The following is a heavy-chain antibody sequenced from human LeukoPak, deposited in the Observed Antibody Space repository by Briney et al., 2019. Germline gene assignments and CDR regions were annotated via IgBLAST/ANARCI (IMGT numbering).Heavy chain of an antibody. CDR2: IYYSGTT. V-gene: IGHV4-59*01. D-gene: IGHD4-17*01. CDR1: GGSISYYY. Sequence: PSETLSLTCTVSGGSISYYYWSWIRQSPGKGLEWIGYIYYSGTTNYNPSLKSRVTISVDTSKNQFALQLRSVTAADTAVYYCAREDPQTTVPEGMDVWGQGTTVTVSS. J-gene: IGHJ6*02. CDR3: AREDPQTTVPEGMDV.